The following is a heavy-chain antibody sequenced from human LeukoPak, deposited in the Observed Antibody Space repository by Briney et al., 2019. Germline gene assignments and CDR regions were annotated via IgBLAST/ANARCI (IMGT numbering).Heavy chain of an antibody. CDR2: ISYGGST. D-gene: IGHD2-21*01. J-gene: IGHJ4*02. CDR1: GGSISSNSNY. Sequence: PSETLSLTCTVSGGSISSNSNYWAWIRQPPGRGLEWIGSISYGGSTYYSPSLESRVAISVDTSKNQFSLKLSSVTAADTAVYYCARQALWFFDHWGQGTLVTVSS. CDR3: ARQALWFFDH. V-gene: IGHV4-39*01.